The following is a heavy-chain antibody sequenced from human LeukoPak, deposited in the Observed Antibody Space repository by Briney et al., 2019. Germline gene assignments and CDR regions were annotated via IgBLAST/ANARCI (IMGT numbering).Heavy chain of an antibody. V-gene: IGHV3-66*01. CDR1: GFTVSRNY. Sequence: GGSLRLSCAASGFTVSRNYMSWVRQAPGKGLEWVSVIYSGGDTYYADSVKGRFTVSRDNSKNTLYLQMNSLRAEDTAVYYCAKDFVDYYDSSGYPLHAFDIWGQGTTVTVSS. CDR2: IYSGGDT. D-gene: IGHD3-22*01. J-gene: IGHJ3*02. CDR3: AKDFVDYYDSSGYPLHAFDI.